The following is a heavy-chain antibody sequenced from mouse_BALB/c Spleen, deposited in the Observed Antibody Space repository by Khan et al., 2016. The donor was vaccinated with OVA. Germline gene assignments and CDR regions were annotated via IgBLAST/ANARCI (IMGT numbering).Heavy chain of an antibody. CDR3: TSRSTGYTMDY. CDR2: INPRSGYT. Sequence: QVRLQQSGAELARPGASVRMSCKASGYTFTSNTMHWVKQRPGQGLEWIGYINPRSGYTNYNQNFKDKVTLTADKSSSTAYMQLSSLTSKDSAVYYCTSRSTGYTMDYWGQGTSVTVSS. J-gene: IGHJ4*01. CDR1: GYTFTSNT. V-gene: IGHV1-4*01.